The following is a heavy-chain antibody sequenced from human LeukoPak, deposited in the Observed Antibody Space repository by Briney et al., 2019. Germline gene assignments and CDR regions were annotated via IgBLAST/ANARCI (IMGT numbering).Heavy chain of an antibody. D-gene: IGHD3-10*01. CDR3: ARDGPDLWFGLPTCDMDV. V-gene: IGHV3-30-3*01. J-gene: IGHJ6*02. Sequence: TGGSLRLSCAASGFIFSSYWMSWVRQAPGKGLEWVAVISYDGSKKYYADSVKGRVTISRDNSKTTLFLQMNSLRAEDTAVYYCARDGPDLWFGLPTCDMDVWGQGTTVTVSS. CDR1: GFIFSSYW. CDR2: ISYDGSKK.